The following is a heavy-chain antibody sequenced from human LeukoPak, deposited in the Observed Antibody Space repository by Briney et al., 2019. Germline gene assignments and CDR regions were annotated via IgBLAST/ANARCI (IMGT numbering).Heavy chain of an antibody. CDR2: ISGSLGRT. CDR3: GKLDCSGGNCYHY. J-gene: IGHJ4*02. CDR1: GLTISIND. V-gene: IGHV3-23*01. D-gene: IGHD2-15*01. Sequence: GGSLRLSCAASGLTISINDMSWVRQAPGKGLEWVSSISGSLGRTFYADPVKGRFTISSEASKKTVYLQKNSLRVEDTAVYFCGKLDCSGGNCYHYWGQGILVTVSS.